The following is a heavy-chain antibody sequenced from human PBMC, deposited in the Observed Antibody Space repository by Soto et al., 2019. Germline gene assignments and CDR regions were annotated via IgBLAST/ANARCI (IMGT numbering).Heavy chain of an antibody. CDR2: ISWNSGSI. V-gene: IGHV3-9*01. Sequence: GGSLRLSCAASGFTFDDYAMHWVRQAPGKGLEWVSGISWNSGSIGYADSVKGRFTISRDNAKNSLYLQMNSLRAEDTALYYCAKDILGGLPGWTFDIWGQGTMVTVSS. J-gene: IGHJ3*02. CDR1: GFTFDDYA. CDR3: AKDILGGLPGWTFDI. D-gene: IGHD1-26*01.